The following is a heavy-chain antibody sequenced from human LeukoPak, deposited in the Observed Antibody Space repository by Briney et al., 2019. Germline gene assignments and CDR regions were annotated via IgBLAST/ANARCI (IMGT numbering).Heavy chain of an antibody. V-gene: IGHV3-23*01. Sequence: GGSLRLSCAASGFTFSSYAMSWVRQAPGKGLEWVSAISGSGGSTYSADSVKGRFTISRDNSKNTLYLQMNSLRAEDTAVYYCAKEELVPPIYGSGYSARIYYYYYMDVWGKGTTVTVSS. D-gene: IGHD3-22*01. CDR1: GFTFSSYA. CDR3: AKEELVPPIYGSGYSARIYYYYYMDV. CDR2: ISGSGGST. J-gene: IGHJ6*03.